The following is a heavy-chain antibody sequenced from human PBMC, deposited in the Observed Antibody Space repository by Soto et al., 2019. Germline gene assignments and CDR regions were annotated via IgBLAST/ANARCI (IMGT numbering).Heavy chain of an antibody. Sequence: PGGSLRLSCAASGFTLSNYAMSWVRQAPGKGLEWVSSISGTGATTYYADSVKGRFTISRDNSRNTLYLQMNSLRVEDTAVYYSAKQPIQRIAVAVMSGWYDPWGQGTLVTVSS. D-gene: IGHD6-19*01. J-gene: IGHJ5*02. CDR2: ISGTGATT. CDR1: GFTLSNYA. V-gene: IGHV3-23*01. CDR3: AKQPIQRIAVAVMSGWYDP.